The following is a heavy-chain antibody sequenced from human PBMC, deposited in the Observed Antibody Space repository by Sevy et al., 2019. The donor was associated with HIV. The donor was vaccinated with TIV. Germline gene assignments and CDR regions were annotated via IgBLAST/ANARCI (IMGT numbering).Heavy chain of an antibody. Sequence: SETLSLTCAVYGGSFNTYYWNWIRQPPGKGLEWIGEVNHSGTTNYNPSLKSRVTLSVDTSKNQFSLKLNSVTAADTAVYYCARDLPPSATTVPHFDYWGRGTLVTVSS. CDR1: GGSFNTYY. CDR3: ARDLPPSATTVPHFDY. V-gene: IGHV4-34*01. CDR2: VNHSGTT. J-gene: IGHJ4*02. D-gene: IGHD4-17*01.